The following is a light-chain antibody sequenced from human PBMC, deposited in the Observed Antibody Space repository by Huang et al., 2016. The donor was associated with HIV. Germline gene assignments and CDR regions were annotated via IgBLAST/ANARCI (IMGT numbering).Light chain of an antibody. CDR2: GAS. CDR3: QQYDSSPWT. V-gene: IGKV3-20*01. Sequence: EIVLTQSPGTLSLSPGERATLSCRASQSVSSSYLAWYQQTPGQAPRLLFYGASSRATGSPDRFSGSGSGTDFTLTISRLEPEDFAVYYCQQYDSSPWTFGQGTKVEIK. J-gene: IGKJ1*01. CDR1: QSVSSSY.